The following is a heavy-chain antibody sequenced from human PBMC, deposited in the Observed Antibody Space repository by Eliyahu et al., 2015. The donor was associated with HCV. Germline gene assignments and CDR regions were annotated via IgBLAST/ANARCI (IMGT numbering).Heavy chain of an antibody. V-gene: IGHV3-15*01. J-gene: IGHJ3*02. CDR1: GFTFSNAW. D-gene: IGHD1-26*01. CDR2: IKSKTDGGTT. CDR3: TTRLVGADSALIDDAFDI. Sequence: EVQLVESGGGLVKPGGSLRLSCAASGFTFSNAWMSWVRQAPGKGLGWVGRIKSKTDGGTTDYAAPVKGRFTISRDDSKNTLYLQMNSLKTEDTAVYYCTTRLVGADSALIDDAFDIWGQGTMVTVSS.